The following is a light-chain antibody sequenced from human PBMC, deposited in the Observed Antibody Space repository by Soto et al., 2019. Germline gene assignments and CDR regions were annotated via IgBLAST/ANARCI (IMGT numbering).Light chain of an antibody. CDR1: NSDVGRYNL. Sequence: QSALTXPASVSGSPGQSITISCTGTNSDVGRYNLVSWYQQRPGQAPQVLIYEVTKRPSGVSDRFSGSKSGNTASLTISGLQAEDEGEYFCCSYASSTTYVIFGGGTK. CDR2: EVT. J-gene: IGLJ2*01. V-gene: IGLV2-23*02. CDR3: CSYASSTTYVI.